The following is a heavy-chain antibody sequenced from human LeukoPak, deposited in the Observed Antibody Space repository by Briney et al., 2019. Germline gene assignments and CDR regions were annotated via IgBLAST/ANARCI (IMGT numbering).Heavy chain of an antibody. CDR3: TRLDAAGTGY. D-gene: IGHD6-13*01. J-gene: IGHJ4*02. Sequence: GGSLKLSCAASGFTFSGSAMHWVRQASGKGLEWVGRIRSKANSYATAYAASVKGRFTISRDDSKNTAYLQMNSLKTEHTAVYYCTRLDAAGTGYWGQGTLVTFSS. V-gene: IGHV3-73*01. CDR1: GFTFSGSA. CDR2: IRSKANSYAT.